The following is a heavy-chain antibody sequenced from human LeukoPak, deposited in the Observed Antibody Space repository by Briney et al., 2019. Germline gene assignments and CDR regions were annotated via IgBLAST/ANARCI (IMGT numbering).Heavy chain of an antibody. CDR2: MNPTTGNT. Sequence: ASVKVSCKASGYTFSSYDINWVRQATGQDLEWMGWMNPTTGNTGYGQKFQGRVTMTRDTSINTAYMEISSLRSEDSAVYHCARLSETPAYYDTHVYYYVRYWGQGTLVTVSS. V-gene: IGHV1-8*01. J-gene: IGHJ4*02. CDR1: GYTFSSYD. D-gene: IGHD3-22*01. CDR3: ARLSETPAYYDTHVYYYVRY.